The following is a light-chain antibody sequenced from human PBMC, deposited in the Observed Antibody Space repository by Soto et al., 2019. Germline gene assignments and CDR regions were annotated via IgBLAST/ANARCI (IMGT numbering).Light chain of an antibody. J-gene: IGKJ1*01. CDR2: GAS. CDR1: QSVSSN. CDR3: QQDNNCPRT. Sequence: EIVMTQSPATLSVSPGERATLSCRASQSVSSNLGWYQQKPGQAPRLLIYGASTRAIGIPARFSGSGSGKEFTHTISSLQSEDFAVYYCQQDNNCPRTFGQGTKVQIK. V-gene: IGKV3D-15*01.